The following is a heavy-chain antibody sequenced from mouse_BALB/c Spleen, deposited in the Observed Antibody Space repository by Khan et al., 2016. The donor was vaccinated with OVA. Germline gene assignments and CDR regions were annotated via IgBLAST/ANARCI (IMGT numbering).Heavy chain of an antibody. V-gene: IGHV1-4*01. Sequence: QVRLQQSGAELARPGASVKMSCKTSGYTFTSYTIHWVKQRPGQGLEWIGYINPSSGYTNYNQKFKDKATLTADKSSSTAYMQLSSLTSEDSAVYYCARDAAYYGNDSWFAYWGQGTLVTVSA. CDR3: ARDAAYYGNDSWFAY. CDR1: GYTFTSYT. J-gene: IGHJ3*01. D-gene: IGHD2-14*01. CDR2: INPSSGYT.